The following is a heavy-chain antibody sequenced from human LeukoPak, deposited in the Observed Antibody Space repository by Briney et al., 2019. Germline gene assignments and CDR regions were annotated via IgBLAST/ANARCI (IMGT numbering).Heavy chain of an antibody. V-gene: IGHV6-1*01. CDR1: GDSVSSNSAA. CDR3: ARAGGGGRSFDI. Sequence: SQTLSLTCVISGDSVSSNSAAWNWIRQSPSSGLEWLVRTYYRSKWYNDYAVSVKSRITINPDTSKNQFSLQLSSVTPEDTAVYYCARAGGGGRSFDIWGQGTMVTVSS. CDR2: TYYRSKWYN. J-gene: IGHJ3*02. D-gene: IGHD6-19*01.